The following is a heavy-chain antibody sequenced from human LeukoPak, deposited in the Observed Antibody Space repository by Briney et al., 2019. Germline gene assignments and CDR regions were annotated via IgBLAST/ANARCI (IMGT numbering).Heavy chain of an antibody. V-gene: IGHV3-48*01. CDR2: ISSSSSTI. CDR3: ARDLTVGYYGSGSYPFDY. J-gene: IGHJ4*02. Sequence: GGSLRLSCAASGFTFSSYSMNWVRQAPGKGLEWVSYISSSSSTIYYADSVKGRFTISRDNAKNSLYLQMNSLGAEDTAVYYCARDLTVGYYGSGSYPFDYWGQGTLVTVSS. CDR1: GFTFSSYS. D-gene: IGHD3-10*01.